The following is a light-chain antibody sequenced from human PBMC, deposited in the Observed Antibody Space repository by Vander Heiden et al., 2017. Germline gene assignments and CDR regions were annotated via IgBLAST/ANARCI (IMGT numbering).Light chain of an antibody. CDR3: QQSYSTPYT. V-gene: IGKV1-39*01. Sequence: DIQMTQSPPSLSASVGDRVTITCRASQSISSYLNWYQQKPGKAPKLLIYAASSLQSGVPSGFSGSGSGTDFTLTISSLQPEDFATYYCQQSYSTPYTFVQGTKLEIK. CDR2: AAS. J-gene: IGKJ2*01. CDR1: QSISSY.